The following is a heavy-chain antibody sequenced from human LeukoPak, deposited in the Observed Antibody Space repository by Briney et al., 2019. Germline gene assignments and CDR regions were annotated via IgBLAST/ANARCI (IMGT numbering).Heavy chain of an antibody. CDR3: AKGGGYDFWSGPLYYYYYMDV. CDR1: GFTFADYP. CDR2: IYSGAAT. J-gene: IGHJ6*03. V-gene: IGHV3-23*03. D-gene: IGHD3-3*01. Sequence: GGSLRLSCRTSGFTFADYPMTWFRQAPGKGLECVSVIYSGAATSYADSVKGRFTISRDNSKNTLYLQMNSLRAEDTAVYYCAKGGGYDFWSGPLYYYYYMDVWGKGTTVTVSS.